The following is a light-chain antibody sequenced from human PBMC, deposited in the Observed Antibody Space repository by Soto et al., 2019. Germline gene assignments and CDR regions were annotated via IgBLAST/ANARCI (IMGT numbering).Light chain of an antibody. CDR1: QSISTY. CDR3: QQSYMDPIT. Sequence: EIYMAQSPASLSASVGNRVTITCRASQSISTYLNWYQKKPGKAPNLLIYDASRLQSGVPSRFSGSGGGTDFTLSISSVQPEDFATYFCQQSYMDPITFGQGTRLEIK. V-gene: IGKV1-39*01. J-gene: IGKJ5*01. CDR2: DAS.